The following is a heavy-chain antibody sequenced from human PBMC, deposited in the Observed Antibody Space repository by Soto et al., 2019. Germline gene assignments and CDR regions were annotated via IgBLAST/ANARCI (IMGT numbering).Heavy chain of an antibody. J-gene: IGHJ3*01. D-gene: IGHD1-26*01. V-gene: IGHV3-21*01. Sequence: PGGSLRLSCAVSGFTFNSYSMNWVRQAPGKGLEWVSSISSFSNYMYYTDSVKGRFTISRDNAKNSLYLQMNSLRAEDTALHYFAVEKVGATSFHGFGVWGQGTMVTVSS. CDR1: GFTFNSYS. CDR2: ISSFSNYM. CDR3: AVEKVGATSFHGFGV.